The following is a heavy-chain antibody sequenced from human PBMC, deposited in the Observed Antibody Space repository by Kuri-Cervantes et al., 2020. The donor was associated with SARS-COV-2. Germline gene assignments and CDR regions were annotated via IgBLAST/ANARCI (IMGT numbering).Heavy chain of an antibody. CDR1: GFTFSSYA. D-gene: IGHD1-26*01. V-gene: IGHV3-23*01. CDR3: AKEIRATTRFDAFDI. J-gene: IGHJ3*02. CDR2: ISGSDGST. Sequence: GGSLRLSCAASGFTFSSYAMSWVRQAPGKGLEWVPAISGSDGSTYYADSVKGRFTISRDNSKNTLYLQMNSLRAEDTAVYYCAKEIRATTRFDAFDIWGQGTMVTVSS.